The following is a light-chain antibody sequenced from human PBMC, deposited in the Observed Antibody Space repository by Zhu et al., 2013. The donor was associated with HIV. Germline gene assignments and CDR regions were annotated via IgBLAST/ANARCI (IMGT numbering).Light chain of an antibody. Sequence: TQSPATLSVSPGDRVTLSCRAGRDLKTNVAWYQQTPGRAPRLLVHDASMRATDVPARFIGSGSGTQFTLTIDSLQSEDFAVYFCQVHTSWPPTFTFGPGTKVDIK. CDR1: RDLKTN. V-gene: IGKV3-15*01. CDR3: QVHTSWPPTFT. J-gene: IGKJ3*01. CDR2: DAS.